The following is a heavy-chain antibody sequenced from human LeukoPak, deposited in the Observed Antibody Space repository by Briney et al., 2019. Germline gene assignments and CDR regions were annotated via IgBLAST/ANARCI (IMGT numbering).Heavy chain of an antibody. V-gene: IGHV1-18*01. D-gene: IGHD1-26*01. CDR1: GYTFTSYG. J-gene: IGHJ6*02. CDR3: ARSNLYYYYYGMDV. Sequence: VASVKVSCKASGYTFTSYGISWVRQAPGQGLEWMGWISAYNGNTNYAQKLQGRVTMTTDTSTSTAYMELRSLRSDDTAVYYCARSNLYYYYYGMDVWGQGTTVTVSS. CDR2: ISAYNGNT.